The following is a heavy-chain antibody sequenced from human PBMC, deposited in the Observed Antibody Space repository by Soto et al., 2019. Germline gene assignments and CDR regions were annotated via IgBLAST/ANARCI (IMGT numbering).Heavy chain of an antibody. J-gene: IGHJ4*02. CDR1: GFTFSTSA. CDR3: GGHWYNY. CDR2: ISVPGGRA. Sequence: GGSLRLSCAASGFTFSTSAMSWVRQAPGKGLEWVALISVPGGRANYADSVKGRFTISIDNSKNTVYLQMNSLGAEDTAVYYCGGHWYNYWGQGTLVTVS. D-gene: IGHD1-20*01. V-gene: IGHV3-23*01.